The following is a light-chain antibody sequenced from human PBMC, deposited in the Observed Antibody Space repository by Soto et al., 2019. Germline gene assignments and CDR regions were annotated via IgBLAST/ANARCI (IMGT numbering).Light chain of an antibody. CDR1: SSNIGSNT. CDR3: AAWDDSLNAYV. CDR2: SNN. Sequence: SVLTQPPSASGTPGQRVTISCSGSSSNIGSNTVNWYQQLPGTAPKLLIYSNNQRPSGVPDRFSSSKPGTSASLAISGPQSEDEADYYCAAWDDSLNAYVFGAGTKVTV. J-gene: IGLJ1*01. V-gene: IGLV1-44*01.